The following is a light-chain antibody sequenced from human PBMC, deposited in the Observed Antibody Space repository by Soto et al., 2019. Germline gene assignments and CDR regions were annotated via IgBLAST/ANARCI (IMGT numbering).Light chain of an antibody. V-gene: IGKV3-20*01. CDR3: QQYGRSPWT. Sequence: EIVLTQSPGTLSLSPGERATLSCRASQSVSSSFLAWYQQKPGQAPRLLIYGASSRATGIPDRFSGSGSGTAFTLTISRQEPDDFAVYYCQQYGRSPWTFGQGTKLEIK. CDR1: QSVSSSF. J-gene: IGKJ1*01. CDR2: GAS.